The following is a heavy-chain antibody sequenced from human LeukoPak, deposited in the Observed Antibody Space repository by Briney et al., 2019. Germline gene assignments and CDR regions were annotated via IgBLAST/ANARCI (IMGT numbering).Heavy chain of an antibody. D-gene: IGHD7-27*01. CDR1: GGSISSYY. CDR3: ATYTNWVAGDV. V-gene: IGHV3-7*01. CDR2: IDKDGSVR. Sequence: PSETLSLTCTVSGGSISSYYWSWIRQPPGKGLEWVADIDKDGSVRDYVDSVKGRFTISRDNAKNSLYLQMDSLRAEDTAVYYCATYTNWVAGDVWGQGTTVSVSS. J-gene: IGHJ6*02.